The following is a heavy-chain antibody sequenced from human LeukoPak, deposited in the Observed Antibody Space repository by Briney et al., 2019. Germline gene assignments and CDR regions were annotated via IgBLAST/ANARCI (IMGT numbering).Heavy chain of an antibody. D-gene: IGHD2-2*02. CDR3: AKDVVPAAIRLEWFDP. Sequence: HPGGSLRLSCAASGFTFSSYAMSWVRQAPGKGLEWVSAISGSGGSTYYADSVKGRFTISRDNSKNTLYLQMNSLRAEDTAVYYCAKDVVPAAIRLEWFDPWGQGTLVTVSS. V-gene: IGHV3-23*01. J-gene: IGHJ5*02. CDR1: GFTFSSYA. CDR2: ISGSGGST.